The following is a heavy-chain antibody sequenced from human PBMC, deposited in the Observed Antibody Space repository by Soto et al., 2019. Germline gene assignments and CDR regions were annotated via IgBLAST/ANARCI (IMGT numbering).Heavy chain of an antibody. J-gene: IGHJ4*02. Sequence: QVQLVVSGGGVVQPGRSLRLSCAASGFTFSGYVMHWGRQAPGKGLEWVAIIRYDGSRKDYADSVKGRFTISRDNSKNTLYLQMTSLRGEDTAVYYCARDNRHYGSGSIGYWGQGTLVAVSS. CDR1: GFTFSGYV. D-gene: IGHD3-10*01. CDR3: ARDNRHYGSGSIGY. CDR2: IRYDGSRK. V-gene: IGHV3-33*01.